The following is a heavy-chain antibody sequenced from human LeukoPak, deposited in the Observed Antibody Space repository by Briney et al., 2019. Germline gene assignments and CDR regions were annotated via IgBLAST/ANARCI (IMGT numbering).Heavy chain of an antibody. D-gene: IGHD3-22*01. V-gene: IGHV4-59*01. Sequence: SETLSLTCTVSGGSMTSYYWSWIRQPPGKGLEWIGYIYYSGNTNYNPSLKSRVTISVDTSKNQFSLKLSSVTAADTAVYYCARGRAYYDSTGYYYWGQGTLVTVSS. CDR2: IYYSGNT. CDR3: ARGRAYYDSTGYYY. J-gene: IGHJ4*02. CDR1: GGSMTSYY.